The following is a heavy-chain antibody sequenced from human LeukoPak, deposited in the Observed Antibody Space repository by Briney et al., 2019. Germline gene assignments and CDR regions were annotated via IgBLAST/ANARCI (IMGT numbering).Heavy chain of an antibody. Sequence: SETLSLTCTVSGGSISSYYWSWIRQPPGKGLEWIAYIYYSGSTNYNPSLKSRVTISVDTSKNQFSLKLSSVTAADTAVYYCARGVQQLENFDYWGQGTLVTVSS. J-gene: IGHJ4*02. CDR1: GGSISSYY. V-gene: IGHV4-59*01. CDR2: IYYSGST. CDR3: ARGVQQLENFDY. D-gene: IGHD6-13*01.